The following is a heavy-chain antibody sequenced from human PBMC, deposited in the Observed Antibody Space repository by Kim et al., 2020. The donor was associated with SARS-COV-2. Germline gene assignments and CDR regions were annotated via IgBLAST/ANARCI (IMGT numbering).Heavy chain of an antibody. D-gene: IGHD1-26*01. V-gene: IGHV3-74*01. Sequence: GGSLRLSCAASGFTFSSYWMHWVRQAPGKGLVLFSRINSDGGTTSYADSVKGRFTISRDNAKSTLYLQMNSLRAEDTAVYYCASRRYTGTYYYFDYWGQGTLVTVSS. J-gene: IGHJ4*02. CDR2: INSDGGTT. CDR1: GFTFSSYW. CDR3: ASRRYTGTYYYFDY.